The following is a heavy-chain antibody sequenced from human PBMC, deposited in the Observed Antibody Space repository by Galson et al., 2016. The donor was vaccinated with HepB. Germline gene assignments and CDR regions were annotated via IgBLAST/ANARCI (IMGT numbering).Heavy chain of an antibody. CDR2: LRNSGET. CDR1: GDSISRSGDR. CDR3: TTYLEGHGGTGY. D-gene: IGHD3-16*01. J-gene: IGHJ4*02. V-gene: IGHV4-39*07. Sequence: ETLSLTCTVSGDSISRSGDRWVWIRQPPEKGLEWIGSLRNSGETYYTPSLKSRVTISTDTSRNQISLTLSSVTAADTAVYYCTTYLEGHGGTGYWDQGTLVTVSS.